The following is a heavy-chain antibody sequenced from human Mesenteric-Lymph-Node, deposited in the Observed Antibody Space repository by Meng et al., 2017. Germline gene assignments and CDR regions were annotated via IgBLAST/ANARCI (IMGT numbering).Heavy chain of an antibody. J-gene: IGHJ4*02. Sequence: GESLKISCAASGFNFNGYAMNWVRQAPGKGLEWISYIGNTGSTIYYADSVKGRFTISRDNTKKSVYLQMNSLRAEDTAVYYCASEVEIVIDYWGQGTLVTVSS. D-gene: IGHD1-26*01. CDR3: ASEVEIVIDY. CDR2: IGNTGSTI. V-gene: IGHV3-48*03. CDR1: GFNFNGYA.